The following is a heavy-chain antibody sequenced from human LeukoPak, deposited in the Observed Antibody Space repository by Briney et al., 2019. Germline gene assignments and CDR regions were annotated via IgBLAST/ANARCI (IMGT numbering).Heavy chain of an antibody. CDR2: IYYVGST. D-gene: IGHD6-13*01. CDR1: GGSISSSSYY. Sequence: SGTLSLTCTVSGGSISSSSYYWGWIRQPPGKGLEWIGSIYYVGSTFYNPSLKSRVTISVDTSKNQFSLRLSSVTAADTAIYYCARHVRATAVIDYWGQGTLVTVSS. CDR3: ARHVRATAVIDY. V-gene: IGHV4-39*01. J-gene: IGHJ4*02.